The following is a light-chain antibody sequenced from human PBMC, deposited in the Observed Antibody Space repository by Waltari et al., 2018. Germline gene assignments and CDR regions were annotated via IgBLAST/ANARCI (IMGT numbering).Light chain of an antibody. V-gene: IGKV3-20*01. J-gene: IGKJ1*01. CDR3: QHYVRLPAT. Sequence: EIVLTQSPGTLSLSPGVRATLSCRASQSVRGSLAWYQQKAGQAPRLLIYGASSRATGIPDRFSGGGSGTDFSLTISRLEPEDFAVYYCQHYVRLPATFGQGTKVEI. CDR1: QSVRGS. CDR2: GAS.